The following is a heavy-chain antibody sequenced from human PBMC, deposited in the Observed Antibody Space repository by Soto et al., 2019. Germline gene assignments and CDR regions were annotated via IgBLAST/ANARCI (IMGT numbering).Heavy chain of an antibody. Sequence: APGKGLEWVSSISGSGFTTHYAGSVKGRFTISRDNSKNTLYLQMNSLRAEDTAVYYFVKDREDIVRVGSLDFWGQGNTVTV. V-gene: IGHV3-23*01. CDR2: ISGSGFTT. CDR3: VKDREDIVRVGSLDF. D-gene: IGHD2-8*02. J-gene: IGHJ6*02.